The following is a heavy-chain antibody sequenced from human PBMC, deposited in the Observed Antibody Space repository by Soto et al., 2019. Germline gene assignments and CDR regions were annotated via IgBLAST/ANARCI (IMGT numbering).Heavy chain of an antibody. CDR1: GFTFSSYS. V-gene: IGHV3-21*01. Sequence: PGGSLRLSCAASGFTFSSYSMNWVRQAPGKGLEWVSSISSSSSYIYYADSAKGRFTISRDNAKNSLYLQMNSLRAEDTAVYYCARVLRLYCSGGSCYSSYYYYGMDVWGQGTTVTVS. CDR2: ISSSSSYI. CDR3: ARVLRLYCSGGSCYSSYYYYGMDV. D-gene: IGHD2-15*01. J-gene: IGHJ6*02.